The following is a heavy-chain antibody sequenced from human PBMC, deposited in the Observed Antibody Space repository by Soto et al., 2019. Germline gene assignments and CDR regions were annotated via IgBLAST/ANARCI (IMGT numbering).Heavy chain of an antibody. CDR2: ISSSSSTI. CDR1: GFTFSSYS. Sequence: GSLKLSCAAPGFTFSSYSLNWVRQAPRKGLEWVSYISSSSSTIYYADSVKGRFTISRDNSKNTLYLQMNSLRAEDTAVYYCAKDRGVEVTTRFFDYWGQGTLVTVSS. V-gene: IGHV3-48*01. J-gene: IGHJ4*02. D-gene: IGHD4-17*01. CDR3: AKDRGVEVTTRFFDY.